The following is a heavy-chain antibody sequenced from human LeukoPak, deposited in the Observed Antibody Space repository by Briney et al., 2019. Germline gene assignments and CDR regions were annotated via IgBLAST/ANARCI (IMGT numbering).Heavy chain of an antibody. J-gene: IGHJ6*04. D-gene: IGHD3-10*02. CDR3: AELGITMIGGV. CDR1: GFSFDDYG. Sequence: GGSLRLSCAASGFSFDDYGMSWVRQAPGKGLEWVSGINWSGFSTGYADSVEGRFTISRDNAKNSLYLQMNSLRAEDTAVYYCAELGITMIGGVWGKGTTVTISS. V-gene: IGHV3-20*04. CDR2: INWSGFST.